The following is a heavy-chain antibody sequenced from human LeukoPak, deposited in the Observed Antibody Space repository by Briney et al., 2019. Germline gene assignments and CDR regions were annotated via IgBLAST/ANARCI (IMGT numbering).Heavy chain of an antibody. CDR3: AKAGSGY. J-gene: IGHJ4*02. Sequence: GGSLRLSCAASGFTFDDYAMHWVRQAPGKGLEWVSGISWNSGSIGYADSVKGRFTISRDNAKNSLYLQMSSLRAEDTALYYCAKAGSGYWGQGTLVTVSS. D-gene: IGHD1-1*01. CDR2: ISWNSGSI. V-gene: IGHV3-9*01. CDR1: GFTFDDYA.